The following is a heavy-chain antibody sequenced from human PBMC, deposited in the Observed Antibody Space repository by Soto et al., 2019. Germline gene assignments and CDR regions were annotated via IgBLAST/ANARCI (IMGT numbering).Heavy chain of an antibody. CDR1: GGSISSGDYY. V-gene: IGHV4-30-4*01. Sequence: NPSETLSLTCTVSGGSISSGDYYWSWIRQPPGKGLEWIGYIYYSGSTYYNPSLKSRVTISVDTSKNQFSLKLSSVTAADTAVYYCARHFSVDYFDYWGQGALVTVSS. CDR3: ARHFSVDYFDY. CDR2: IYYSGST. J-gene: IGHJ4*02.